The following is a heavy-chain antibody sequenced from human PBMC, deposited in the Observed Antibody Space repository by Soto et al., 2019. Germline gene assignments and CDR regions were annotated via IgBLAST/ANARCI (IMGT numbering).Heavy chain of an antibody. D-gene: IGHD3-22*01. Sequence: PSETLSLTCAVSGGSISSGGYSWSWIRQPPGKGLEWIGYIYHSGSTYYNPSLKSRVTISVDRSKNQFSLKLSSVTAADTAVYYCARRVSYYDSSGPLEWFDPWGQGTLVTSPQ. CDR3: ARRVSYYDSSGPLEWFDP. V-gene: IGHV4-30-2*01. CDR2: IYHSGST. J-gene: IGHJ5*02. CDR1: GGSISSGGYS.